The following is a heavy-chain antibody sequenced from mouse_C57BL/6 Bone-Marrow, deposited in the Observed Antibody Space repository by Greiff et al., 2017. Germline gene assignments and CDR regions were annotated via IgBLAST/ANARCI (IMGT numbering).Heavy chain of an antibody. Sequence: QVQLQQSGAELVRPGTSVKMSCKASGYTFTNYWIGWAKQRPGHGLEWIGDIYPGGGYTNYNEKFKGKATLTAYKSSSTAYMQFSSLTSEDSAIYYCARSYYYGSSSYYFDYWGQGTTLTVSS. D-gene: IGHD1-1*01. V-gene: IGHV1-63*01. J-gene: IGHJ2*01. CDR1: GYTFTNYW. CDR3: ARSYYYGSSSYYFDY. CDR2: IYPGGGYT.